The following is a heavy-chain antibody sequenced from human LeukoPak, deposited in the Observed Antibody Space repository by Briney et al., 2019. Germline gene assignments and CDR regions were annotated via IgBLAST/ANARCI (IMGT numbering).Heavy chain of an antibody. CDR3: ARVVVVAATWFDP. Sequence: SETLSLTCTVSGGSISSYYWSWIRQPPGKGLEGIGYIYYSGSTNYNPSLKSRVTISVDMSKNQFSLKLSSVTAADTAVYYCARVVVVAATWFDPWGQGTLVTVSS. V-gene: IGHV4-59*01. CDR1: GGSISSYY. J-gene: IGHJ5*02. CDR2: IYYSGST. D-gene: IGHD2-15*01.